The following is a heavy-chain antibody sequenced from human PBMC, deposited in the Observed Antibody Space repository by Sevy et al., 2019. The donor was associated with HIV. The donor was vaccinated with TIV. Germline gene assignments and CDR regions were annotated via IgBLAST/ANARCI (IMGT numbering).Heavy chain of an antibody. J-gene: IGHJ4*02. D-gene: IGHD5-18*01. CDR3: ATDTAMAPFDG. Sequence: GGSLRLSCEASGFTFSIHWMSWARQAPGKGLEWVANIKEDGSEKYYVDSVKGRFTISRGNAKNSLYLQMNSLRADDTAVYHCATDTAMAPFDGWGQGTLVTVSS. V-gene: IGHV3-7*01. CDR2: IKEDGSEK. CDR1: GFTFSIHW.